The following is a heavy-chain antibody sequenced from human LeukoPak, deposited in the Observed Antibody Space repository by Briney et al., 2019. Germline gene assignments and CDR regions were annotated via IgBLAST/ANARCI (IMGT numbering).Heavy chain of an antibody. V-gene: IGHV4-34*01. Sequence: SETLSLTCTVYGGSFSGYYWSWIRQPPRKGLEWIGEINHNGSTNFNPSLTSRVTISVGTSKTHFSLKLSSVTAADTAVYYCATSRAYSSGSGSWFDPWGPGTLVTVSS. CDR2: INHNGST. CDR1: GGSFSGYY. CDR3: ATSRAYSSGSGSWFDP. J-gene: IGHJ5*02. D-gene: IGHD6-19*01.